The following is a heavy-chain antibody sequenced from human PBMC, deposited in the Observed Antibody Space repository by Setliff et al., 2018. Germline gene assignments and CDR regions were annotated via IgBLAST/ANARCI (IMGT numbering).Heavy chain of an antibody. D-gene: IGHD3-22*01. CDR2: IGASGDRT. CDR3: AKGLKSSGPDWYFDY. J-gene: IGHJ4*02. Sequence: PGGSLRLSCVASTFTFSKYAITWVRQAPGKGLEWVSSIGASGDRTYYADSVKGRFTISRDNSKNTLYLQMNSLRAEDTAVYYCAKGLKSSGPDWYFDYWGPGTLVTVSS. CDR1: TFTFSKYA. V-gene: IGHV3-23*01.